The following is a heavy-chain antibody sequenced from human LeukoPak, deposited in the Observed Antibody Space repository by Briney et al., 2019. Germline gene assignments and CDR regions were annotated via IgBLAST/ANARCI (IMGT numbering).Heavy chain of an antibody. Sequence: ASVKVSCKASGYTFTSYGISWVRQAPGQGLEWMGWISAYNGNTNYAQKLQGRVTMTTDTSTSTAYMELRSLRSDGTAVYYCARVPQATAGAGGAYYWGQGTLVTVSS. J-gene: IGHJ4*02. D-gene: IGHD5-12*01. CDR3: ARVPQATAGAGGAYY. CDR1: GYTFTSYG. V-gene: IGHV1-18*01. CDR2: ISAYNGNT.